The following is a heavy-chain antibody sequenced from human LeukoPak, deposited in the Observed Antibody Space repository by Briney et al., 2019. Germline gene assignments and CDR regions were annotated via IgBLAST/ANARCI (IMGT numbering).Heavy chain of an antibody. CDR1: GGSISSYY. Sequence: SETLSLTCTVSGGSISSYYWSWIRQPPGKGLEWIGYIYYSGSINYNPSLKSRVTISVDTSKNQFSLKLSSVTAADTAVYYCARDHVLLWFGELLHYGMDVWGKGTTVTVSS. V-gene: IGHV4-59*01. J-gene: IGHJ6*04. CDR2: IYYSGSI. D-gene: IGHD3-10*01. CDR3: ARDHVLLWFGELLHYGMDV.